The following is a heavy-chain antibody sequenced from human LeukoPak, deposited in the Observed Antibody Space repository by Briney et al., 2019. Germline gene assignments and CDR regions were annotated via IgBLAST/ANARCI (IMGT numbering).Heavy chain of an antibody. J-gene: IGHJ6*02. CDR1: GGSFSGYY. CDR2: INHSGST. D-gene: IGHD3-3*01. Sequence: SETLSLTCAVYGGSFSGYYWSWIRQPPGKGLEWIGEINHSGSTNYNPSLKSRVTISVDTSKNQLSLKLSSVTAADTAVYYCARGRGYDSYHYYYYGMDVWGQGTTVTVSS. CDR3: ARGRGYDSYHYYYYGMDV. V-gene: IGHV4-34*01.